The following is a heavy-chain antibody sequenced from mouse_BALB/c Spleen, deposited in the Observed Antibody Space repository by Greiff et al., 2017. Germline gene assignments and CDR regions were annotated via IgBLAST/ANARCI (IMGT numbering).Heavy chain of an antibody. V-gene: IGHV5-9-4*01. Sequence: DVKLVESGGGLVKPGGSLKLSCAASGFTFSSYAMSWVRQSPEKRLEWVAEISSGGSYTYYPDTVTGRFTISRDNAKNTLYLEMSSLRSEDTAMYYCARGGYYGSYYAMDDWGQGTSVTVSS. CDR3: ARGGYYGSYYAMDD. D-gene: IGHD1-2*01. CDR2: ISSGGSYT. J-gene: IGHJ4*01. CDR1: GFTFSSYA.